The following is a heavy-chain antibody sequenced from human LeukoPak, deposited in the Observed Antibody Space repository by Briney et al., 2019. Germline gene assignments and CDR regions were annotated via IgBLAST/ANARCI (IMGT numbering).Heavy chain of an antibody. CDR3: AKDYYDTSGYYY. Sequence: GGSLRLSCAASGFTFDDYAMHWVRQAPGKGLEWVSGISVSGGSTNYADSVKGRFTISRDNSKNTLYLQMNSLRADDTAVYYCAKDYYDTSGYYYWGQGTLVTVSS. J-gene: IGHJ4*02. CDR2: ISVSGGST. D-gene: IGHD3-22*01. V-gene: IGHV3-23*01. CDR1: GFTFDDYA.